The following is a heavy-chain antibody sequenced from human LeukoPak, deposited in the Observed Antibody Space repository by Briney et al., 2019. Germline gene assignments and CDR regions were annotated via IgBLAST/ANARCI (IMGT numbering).Heavy chain of an antibody. J-gene: IGHJ4*02. CDR1: GGSISSYY. Sequence: SETLSLTCTVSGGSISSYYWSWIRQPPGKGLEWIGYVYYSGSTNYNPSLKSRVTISVDTSKNQFSLKLSSVTAADTAVYYCARGAPVGATTLGFDYWGQGTLVTVSS. CDR3: ARGAPVGATTLGFDY. D-gene: IGHD1-26*01. V-gene: IGHV4-59*01. CDR2: VYYSGST.